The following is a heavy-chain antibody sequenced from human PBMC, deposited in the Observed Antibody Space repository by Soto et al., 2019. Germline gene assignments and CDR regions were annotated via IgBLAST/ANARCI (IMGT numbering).Heavy chain of an antibody. CDR2: TYSAGTT. CDR3: ARWVAVSGGLDY. J-gene: IGHJ4*02. Sequence: EVKLVESGGGLVQPGGSLRLSCAVSGFMAGDNYVSWLRQAPGKGLEWVSVTYSAGTTNYADSVKGRFAISRDNSKNTLDLQMSSLRADDTAMYYCARWVAVSGGLDYWGQGTLVTVSS. CDR1: GFMAGDNY. V-gene: IGHV3-66*01. D-gene: IGHD3-10*02.